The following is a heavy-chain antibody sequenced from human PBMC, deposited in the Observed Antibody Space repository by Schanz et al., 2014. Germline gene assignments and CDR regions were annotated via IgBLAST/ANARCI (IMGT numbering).Heavy chain of an antibody. CDR1: GFRFKTYE. CDR3: AGAAVGFIVDAFDL. CDR2: ISPSGDT. V-gene: IGHV3-13*01. D-gene: IGHD6-19*01. J-gene: IGHJ3*01. Sequence: EVQLVESGGGLVQPGGSLRLSCAVSGFRFKTYEMNWVRQVRGKGLEWVSSISPSGDTHYLASVKGRFTISRENAKSSLYLQMDHLRVEDTAAYYCAGAAVGFIVDAFDLWGRGTMAIVSS.